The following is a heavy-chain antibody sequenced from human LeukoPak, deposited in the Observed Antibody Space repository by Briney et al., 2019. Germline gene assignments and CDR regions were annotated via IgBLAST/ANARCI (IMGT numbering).Heavy chain of an antibody. V-gene: IGHV2-5*02. J-gene: IGHJ4*02. CDR1: GFLLTSSGVG. D-gene: IGHD3-9*01. Sequence: SGPTLVNPTQTLTLNCTFSGFLLTSSGVGVGWIRQAPGKALEWLTLIYWDDDKVYSPSLKSRLTITKDTSKNQVVLTMTNMDPVDTATYFCVHLTRYYDLLTRSYRPAYYFDNWGQGTLVTVSS. CDR3: VHLTRYYDLLTRSYRPAYYFDN. CDR2: IYWDDDK.